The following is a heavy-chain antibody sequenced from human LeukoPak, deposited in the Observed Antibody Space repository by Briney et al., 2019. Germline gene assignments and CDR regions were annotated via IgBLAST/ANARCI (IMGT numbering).Heavy chain of an antibody. V-gene: IGHV1-2*02. CDR3: AREGVRWLQLRRGNWFDP. J-gene: IGHJ5*02. CDR2: INPNSGGT. Sequence: ASVTVSCKASGYTFTGYYMHWVRQAPGQGLEWMGWINPNSGGTNYAQKFQGRVTMTRDTSISTAYMELSRLRSDDTAVYYCAREGVRWLQLRRGNWFDPWGQGTLVTVSS. CDR1: GYTFTGYY. D-gene: IGHD5-24*01.